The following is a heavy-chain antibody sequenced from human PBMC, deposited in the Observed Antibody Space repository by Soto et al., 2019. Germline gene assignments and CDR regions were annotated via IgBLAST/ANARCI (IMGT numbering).Heavy chain of an antibody. J-gene: IGHJ4*02. CDR3: ARHGDDSGGQSSTWGAYFIDY. CDR2: IYFLGRT. CDR1: GDSITTYY. D-gene: IGHD2-15*01. Sequence: SETLSLTCSVSGDSITTYYWSWIWQSPGQGLEWIGYIYFLGRTNYNPSLNRRVSMSVDTSKNQFSLNLLSVTAADTAVYYCARHGDDSGGQSSTWGAYFIDYWGLGTLVTVSS. V-gene: IGHV4-59*08.